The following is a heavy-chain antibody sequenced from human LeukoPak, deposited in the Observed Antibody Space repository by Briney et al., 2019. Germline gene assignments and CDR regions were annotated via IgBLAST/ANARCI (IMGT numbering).Heavy chain of an antibody. CDR3: AVGFGSSVDY. J-gene: IGHJ4*02. D-gene: IGHD3-16*01. CDR1: GFTVSSNE. Sequence: PGGSLRLSCAASGFTVSSNEMSWVRQAPGKGLEWVSSISSSSSYIYYADSVKGRFTISRDNAKNSLYLQMNSLRAEDTAVYYCAVGFGSSVDYWGQGTLVTVSS. CDR2: ISSSSSYI. V-gene: IGHV3-21*01.